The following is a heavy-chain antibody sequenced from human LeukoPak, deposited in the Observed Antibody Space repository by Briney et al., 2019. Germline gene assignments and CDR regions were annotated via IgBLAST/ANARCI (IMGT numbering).Heavy chain of an antibody. CDR2: INSDGSST. CDR3: ARVSTYMGDAFDI. CDR1: GFTFSSYG. D-gene: IGHD3-16*01. Sequence: GGSLRLSCAASGFTFSSYGMHWVRQAPGKGLVWVSRINSDGSSTSYADSVKGRFTISRDNAKNTLYLQMNSLRAEDTAVYYCARVSTYMGDAFDIWGQGTMVTVSS. V-gene: IGHV3-74*01. J-gene: IGHJ3*02.